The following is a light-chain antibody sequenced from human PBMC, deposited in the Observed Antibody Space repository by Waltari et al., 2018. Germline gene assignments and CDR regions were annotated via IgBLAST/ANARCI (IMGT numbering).Light chain of an antibody. CDR2: DAS. V-gene: IGKV3-15*01. Sequence: EIVMTQSLATLSVSPGETAPLSCRASQSVSSNVAWYQKKPGQAPRLLIYDASTRATSIPARFRGSGSGTEFTLTISSLQSEDFAVYYCQQYNRWPPITFGQGTRLEIK. J-gene: IGKJ5*01. CDR3: QQYNRWPPIT. CDR1: QSVSSN.